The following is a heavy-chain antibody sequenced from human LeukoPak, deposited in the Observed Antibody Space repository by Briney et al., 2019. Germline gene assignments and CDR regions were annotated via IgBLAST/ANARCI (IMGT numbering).Heavy chain of an antibody. CDR2: ISAYNGNT. CDR3: ARDQWICSSTSCSTRAFDY. CDR1: GYTFTSYG. J-gene: IGHJ4*02. Sequence: GASVKVSCKASGYTFTSYGISWVRQAPGQGLEWMGWISAYNGNTNYAQKLQGRVTMTTDTSTSTAYMELRSLRSDDTAVYYCARDQWICSSTSCSTRAFDYWGQGTLVTVSS. V-gene: IGHV1-18*01. D-gene: IGHD2-2*01.